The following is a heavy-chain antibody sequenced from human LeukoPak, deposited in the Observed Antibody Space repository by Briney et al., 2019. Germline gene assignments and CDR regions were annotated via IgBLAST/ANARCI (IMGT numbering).Heavy chain of an antibody. V-gene: IGHV3-23*01. Sequence: PGGSLRLSCAASGFTFSSYAMSWVRQAPGKGLEWVSVISGSGGSTYYADSVKGRFTISRDNSKNTLYLQMNSLRAEDTAVYYCAKPRIAAAGRYYFDYWGQGTLVTVSS. CDR1: GFTFSSYA. CDR3: AKPRIAAAGRYYFDY. J-gene: IGHJ4*02. D-gene: IGHD6-13*01. CDR2: ISGSGGST.